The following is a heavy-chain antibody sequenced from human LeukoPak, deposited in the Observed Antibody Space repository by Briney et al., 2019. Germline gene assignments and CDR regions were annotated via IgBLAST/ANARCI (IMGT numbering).Heavy chain of an antibody. D-gene: IGHD6-19*01. CDR2: INAGNGNT. CDR3: ARVGGSYGDTLEFGFDP. J-gene: IGHJ5*02. Sequence: GASVKVSCTASGYTFTSYAMHWVRQAPGQRLEWMGWINAGNGNTKYSQKFQGRVTITRDTSASTAYMELSSLRSEDTAAYYCARVGGSYGDTLEFGFDPWGQGALVTVSS. V-gene: IGHV1-3*01. CDR1: GYTFTSYA.